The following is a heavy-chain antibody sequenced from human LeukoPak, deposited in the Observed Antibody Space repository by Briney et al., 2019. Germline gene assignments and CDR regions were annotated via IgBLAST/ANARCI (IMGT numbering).Heavy chain of an antibody. CDR1: GFTFSSYG. CDR2: LSYDGNIK. V-gene: IGHV3-30*18. CDR3: AKDRGVRGVIDY. D-gene: IGHD3-10*01. Sequence: GGSLRLSCAASGFTFSSYGMHWVRQAPGRGLEWVAVLSYDGNIKYSADSVKGRFTISRDNSKNTLSLQMNSLRAEDTAVYYCAKDRGVRGVIDYWGLGTLVTVSS. J-gene: IGHJ4*02.